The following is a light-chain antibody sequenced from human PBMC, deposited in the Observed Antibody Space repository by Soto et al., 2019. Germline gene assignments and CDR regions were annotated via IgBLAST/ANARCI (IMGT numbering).Light chain of an antibody. CDR1: QTISSW. J-gene: IGKJ2*01. Sequence: DLQMTQSPSTLSASVGDRVTITCRASQTISSWLAWYQQKPGKAPKLLIYRASTLGTGVPSRFSGSGSGTEFTLTISSLQPDDFATYYCQQYTGLMYTFGRGTKLEIK. CDR3: QQYTGLMYT. V-gene: IGKV1-5*03. CDR2: RAS.